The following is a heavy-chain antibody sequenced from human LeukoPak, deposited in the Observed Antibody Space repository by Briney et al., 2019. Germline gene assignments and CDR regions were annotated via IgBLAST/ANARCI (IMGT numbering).Heavy chain of an antibody. D-gene: IGHD3-10*01. Sequence: SETLSLTCTVSGGSISSSSYYWGWIRQPPGTGLEWIGSIYYSGSTYYNPSLKSRVTISVDTSKNQFSLKLSSVTAADTAVYYCASINMVRGVSRDYWGQGTLVTVSS. CDR2: IYYSGST. CDR1: GGSISSSSYY. J-gene: IGHJ4*02. CDR3: ASINMVRGVSRDY. V-gene: IGHV4-39*01.